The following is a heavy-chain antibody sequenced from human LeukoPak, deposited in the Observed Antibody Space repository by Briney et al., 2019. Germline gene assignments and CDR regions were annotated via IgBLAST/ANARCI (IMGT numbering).Heavy chain of an antibody. Sequence: PGGSLRLSCAPSGFTFSSSAMSWVRQAPGKGLEWVSTISGSGDRTYYADSVKGRFTITRDHSKNTLFPHMNSLRAEDTAIYYCARDYQYGYSTNWYHLAQIDYWGQGTLVTVSS. D-gene: IGHD2/OR15-2a*01. CDR1: GFTFSSSA. CDR3: ARDYQYGYSTNWYHLAQIDY. J-gene: IGHJ4*02. CDR2: ISGSGDRT. V-gene: IGHV3-23*01.